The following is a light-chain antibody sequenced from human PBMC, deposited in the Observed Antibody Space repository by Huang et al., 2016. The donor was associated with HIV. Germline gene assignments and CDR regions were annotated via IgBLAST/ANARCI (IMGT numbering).Light chain of an antibody. V-gene: IGKV3-15*01. CDR2: DAS. CDR1: QSISSN. Sequence: ERVMTQSPVTLSVSPGERATLSCRASQSISSNLAWYQQKPGQAPRLLIYDASTRATDIPARFSGSGSEIEFTLSISSLQSEDVAVYYCQQYNNLPRTFGLGTRLEIK. CDR3: QQYNNLPRT. J-gene: IGKJ2*01.